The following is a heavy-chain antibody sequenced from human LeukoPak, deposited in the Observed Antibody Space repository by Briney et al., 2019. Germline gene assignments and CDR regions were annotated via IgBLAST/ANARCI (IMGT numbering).Heavy chain of an antibody. V-gene: IGHV1-69*04. D-gene: IGHD2-2*01. CDR3: ARDVVPAARAAYYYYYMDV. CDR2: IIPILNIA. Sequence: ASVKVSCKASGGTFNSYAISWVRQAPGQGLEWMGRIIPILNIANSAQRFQGRVTITADESTSTAYMELSSLRSEDTAVYYCARDVVPAARAAYYYYYMDVWGKGTTVTVSS. J-gene: IGHJ6*03. CDR1: GGTFNSYA.